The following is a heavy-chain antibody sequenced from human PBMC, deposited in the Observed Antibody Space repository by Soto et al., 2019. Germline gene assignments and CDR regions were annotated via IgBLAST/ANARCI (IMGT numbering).Heavy chain of an antibody. J-gene: IGHJ3*02. CDR3: ARVGFSSHAFDI. V-gene: IGHV1-69*13. D-gene: IGHD3-3*01. Sequence: SVKVSCKASGGTFSSYAISWVRQAPGQGLEWMGGIIPIFGTANYAQKFQGRVTITADESTSTAYMELSSLRSEDTAVYYCARVGFSSHAFDIWGQGTMVTVSS. CDR1: GGTFSSYA. CDR2: IIPIFGTA.